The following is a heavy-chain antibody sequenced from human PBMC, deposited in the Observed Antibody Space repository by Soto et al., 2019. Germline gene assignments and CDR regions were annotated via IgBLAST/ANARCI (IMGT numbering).Heavy chain of an antibody. V-gene: IGHV5-51*01. CDR3: ARHGGGNYPPLHDAFDI. Sequence: EVQLVQSGAEVKKPGESLKISCKGSGYSFTTYWIGWVRQMPGKGLEWMGIIYPGDSDTRYSPSFQGQVTISADKSISSAYLQWSGLKGSDTAMYYCARHGGGNYPPLHDAFDIWGQGTMVTVSS. CDR2: IYPGDSDT. CDR1: GYSFTTYW. J-gene: IGHJ3*02. D-gene: IGHD4-4*01.